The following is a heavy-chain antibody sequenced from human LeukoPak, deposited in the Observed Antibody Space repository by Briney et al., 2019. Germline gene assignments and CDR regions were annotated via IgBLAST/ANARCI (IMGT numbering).Heavy chain of an antibody. Sequence: PGGSLRLSCAASGFTFSSYWMSWVRQAPGKGLEWVANIKQDESEKYYVDSVKGRFTISRDNAKNSLYLQMNSLRAEDTAVYYCARESSHRSSSVYNWFDPWGQGTLVTVSS. CDR3: ARESSHRSSSVYNWFDP. CDR1: GFTFSSYW. V-gene: IGHV3-7*01. CDR2: IKQDESEK. D-gene: IGHD6-13*01. J-gene: IGHJ5*02.